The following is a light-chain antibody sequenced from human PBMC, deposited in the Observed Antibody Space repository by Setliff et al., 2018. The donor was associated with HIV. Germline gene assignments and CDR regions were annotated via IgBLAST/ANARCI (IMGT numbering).Light chain of an antibody. Sequence: QSVLTQPPSASGSPGQSVTISCTGTSSDIGGYNYVSWYQQHPGKAPKLLIYEITKRPSGVPDRFSGSKSGNTASLTVSGLQAEDEGDYYCNSYTHSNSFVFGTGTKVTVL. CDR1: SSDIGGYNY. CDR3: NSYTHSNSFV. V-gene: IGLV2-8*01. CDR2: EIT. J-gene: IGLJ1*01.